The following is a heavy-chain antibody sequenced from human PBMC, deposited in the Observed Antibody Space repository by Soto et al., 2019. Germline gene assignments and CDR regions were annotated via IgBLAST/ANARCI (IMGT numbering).Heavy chain of an antibody. Sequence: ETLSLTCTVSGGSLTNYYWTWIRQPPGKGLEWIGYINYTGITNYNPSLKNRVTISVDTSKNQFSLKLSSVTAADTAVYYCAIGGYYDSSGYYHTYYYGMDVWGQGTTVTVSS. CDR3: AIGGYYDSSGYYHTYYYGMDV. CDR1: GGSLTNYY. D-gene: IGHD3-22*01. CDR2: INYTGIT. V-gene: IGHV4-59*12. J-gene: IGHJ6*02.